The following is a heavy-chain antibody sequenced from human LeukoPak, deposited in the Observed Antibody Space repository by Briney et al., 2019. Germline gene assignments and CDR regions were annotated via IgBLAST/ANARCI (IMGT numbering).Heavy chain of an antibody. CDR1: GFTFSSYS. V-gene: IGHV3-48*04. D-gene: IGHD3-10*01. Sequence: GGPLRLSCAASGFTFSSYSMNWVRQAPGKGLEWVSYISGTSDTIYYADSVQGRFTISRDSAKHSLYLQMNSLRAEDTAVYYCARDRAGGSGIMAYDYWGQGTLVTVSS. J-gene: IGHJ4*02. CDR3: ARDRAGGSGIMAYDY. CDR2: ISGTSDTI.